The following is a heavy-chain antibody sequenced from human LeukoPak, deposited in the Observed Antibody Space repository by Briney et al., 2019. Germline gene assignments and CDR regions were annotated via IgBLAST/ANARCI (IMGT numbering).Heavy chain of an antibody. CDR3: ARVAYCSSTSCYGVPFDY. CDR2: IIPIFGTA. CDR1: GGTFSSYA. V-gene: IGHV1-69*13. Sequence: SVKVSCKASGGTFSSYAISWVRQAPGQGLEWMGGIIPIFGTANYAQKFQGRVTITADESTSTAYMELSSLRSEDTAVYYCARVAYCSSTSCYGVPFDYWGQGTLVTVSS. D-gene: IGHD2-2*01. J-gene: IGHJ4*02.